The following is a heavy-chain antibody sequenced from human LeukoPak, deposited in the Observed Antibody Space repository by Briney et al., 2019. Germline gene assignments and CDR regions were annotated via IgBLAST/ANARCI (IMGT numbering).Heavy chain of an antibody. V-gene: IGHV3-30-3*01. J-gene: IGHJ4*02. CDR1: GFTFSSYA. CDR2: ISYDGGNK. CDR3: ARAAWGSWAGFDY. D-gene: IGHD6-13*01. Sequence: GGSLRLSCAASGFTFSSYAMHWVRQAPGKGLEWVAVISYDGGNKYYADSVKGRFTISRDNSKNTLYLQMNSLRAEDTAVYYCARAAWGSWAGFDYWGQGTLVTVSS.